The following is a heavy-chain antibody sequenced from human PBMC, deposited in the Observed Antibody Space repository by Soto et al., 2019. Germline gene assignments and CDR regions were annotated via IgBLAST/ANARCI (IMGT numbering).Heavy chain of an antibody. CDR2: ISSSSSYI. CDR3: AREIGTTGRSDY. Sequence: GGSLRLSCAASGFTFSSYSMNWVRQAPGKGLEWVSSISSSSSYIYYADSVKGRFTISRDNAKNSLYLQMNSLRAEDTAVYYCAREIGTTGRSDYWGQGTLVTVSS. V-gene: IGHV3-21*01. J-gene: IGHJ4*02. CDR1: GFTFSSYS. D-gene: IGHD1-1*01.